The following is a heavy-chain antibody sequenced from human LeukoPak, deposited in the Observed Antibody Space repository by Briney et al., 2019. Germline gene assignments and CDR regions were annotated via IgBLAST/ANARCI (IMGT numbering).Heavy chain of an antibody. D-gene: IGHD5-24*01. Sequence: ASVKVSCKASGYTFTSYDINWVRQATGQGLEWMGWMNPNSGNTGYAQKFQGRVTMTRNTSISTAYMELSSLRSEDTAVYYCARGRRGGWLQLYYFDYWGQGTLLTVSS. V-gene: IGHV1-8*01. CDR1: GYTFTSYD. J-gene: IGHJ4*02. CDR2: MNPNSGNT. CDR3: ARGRRGGWLQLYYFDY.